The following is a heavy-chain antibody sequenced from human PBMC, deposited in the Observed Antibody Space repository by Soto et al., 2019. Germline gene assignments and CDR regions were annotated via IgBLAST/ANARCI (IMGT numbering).Heavy chain of an antibody. CDR3: TTDPGIAVAAPPAGEYFQH. CDR1: GFTFSNAW. V-gene: IGHV3-15*01. D-gene: IGHD6-19*01. J-gene: IGHJ1*01. Sequence: GGSLRLSCAASGFTFSNAWMSWVRQAPGKGLEWVGRIKSKTDGGTTDYAAPVKGRFTISRDDSKNTLYLQMNSLKTEDTAVYYCTTDPGIAVAAPPAGEYFQHWGQGTLVTVSS. CDR2: IKSKTDGGTT.